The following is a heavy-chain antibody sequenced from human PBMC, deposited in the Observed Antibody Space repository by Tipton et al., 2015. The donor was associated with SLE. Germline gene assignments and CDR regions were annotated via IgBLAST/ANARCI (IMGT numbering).Heavy chain of an antibody. J-gene: IGHJ1*01. D-gene: IGHD3-3*01. V-gene: IGHV3-30*04. CDR1: GFTFSSYA. Sequence: SLRLSCAASGFTFSSYAMHWVRQAPGKGLEWVAIISYDGSNKFYADPVKGRFTISRDNSKNTLYLQMNSLRAEDTTVYYCTRGVVRFLDGLLSGSFQHWGQGTLVTVSS. CDR3: TRGVVRFLDGLLSGSFQH. CDR2: ISYDGSNK.